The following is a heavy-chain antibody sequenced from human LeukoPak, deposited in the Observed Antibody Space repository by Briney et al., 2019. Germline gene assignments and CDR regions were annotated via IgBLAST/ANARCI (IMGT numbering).Heavy chain of an antibody. D-gene: IGHD1-1*01. CDR1: GFTFSSYW. Sequence: PGGSLRLSCAASGFTFSSYWMSWVRQAPGKGLEWVANIKQDGSEKYYVDSVKGRFTISRDNAKNSLYLQMNSLRAEDTAVYYCASQTGTTYYYYYYMDVWGKGTTVTVSS. V-gene: IGHV3-7*01. J-gene: IGHJ6*03. CDR2: IKQDGSEK. CDR3: ASQTGTTYYYYYYMDV.